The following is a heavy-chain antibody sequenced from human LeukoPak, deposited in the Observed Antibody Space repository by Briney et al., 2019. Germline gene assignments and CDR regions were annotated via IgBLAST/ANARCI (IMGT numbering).Heavy chain of an antibody. CDR1: GYTFTSYG. Sequence: GASVKVSCKASGYTFTSYGISWVRQAPGQGGEWMGWISGYNGNTNYAQKLQGRVTMTTDTPTSTAYMELRSLRSDDTAVYYCARARATKSGRYYYYYAMDVWGQGTTVTVSS. V-gene: IGHV1-18*01. CDR2: ISGYNGNT. CDR3: ARARATKSGRYYYYYAMDV. D-gene: IGHD5-12*01. J-gene: IGHJ6*02.